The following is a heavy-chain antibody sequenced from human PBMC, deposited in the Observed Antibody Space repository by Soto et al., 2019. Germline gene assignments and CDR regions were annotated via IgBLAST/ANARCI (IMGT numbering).Heavy chain of an antibody. CDR1: GGSISSGGYY. CDR3: ARADCGGDCYVYWYFDL. CDR2: IYYSGST. J-gene: IGHJ2*01. V-gene: IGHV4-31*03. Sequence: QVQLQESGPGLVKPSQTLSLTCTVSGGSISSGGYYWSWIRQHPGKGLEWIGCIYYSGSTYYNPSLKSRVTISVDTSKNQFSLKLSSVTAADTAVYYCARADCGGDCYVYWYFDLWGRGTLVTVSS. D-gene: IGHD2-21*02.